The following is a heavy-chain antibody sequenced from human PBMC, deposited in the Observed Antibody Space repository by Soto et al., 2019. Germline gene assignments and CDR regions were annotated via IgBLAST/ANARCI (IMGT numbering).Heavy chain of an antibody. D-gene: IGHD2-2*01. J-gene: IGHJ6*02. CDR3: AGVVPAAIGYYYYGMDV. V-gene: IGHV4-34*01. CDR1: GGSFSGYY. CDR2: INHSGST. Sequence: LSLTCAVYGGSFSGYYWSWIRQPPGKGLEWIGEINHSGSTNYNPSLKSRVTISVDTSKNQFSLKLSSVTAADTAVYYCAGVVPAAIGYYYYGMDVWGQGTTVTVS.